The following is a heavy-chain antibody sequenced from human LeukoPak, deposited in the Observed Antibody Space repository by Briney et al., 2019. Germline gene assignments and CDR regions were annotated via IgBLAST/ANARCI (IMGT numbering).Heavy chain of an antibody. CDR3: ARDGALNYYDSSGYLPLDY. J-gene: IGHJ4*02. CDR1: GYTFTGYY. D-gene: IGHD3-22*01. Sequence: GASVKVSCKASGYTFTGYYMHWVRQAPGQGLEWMGWINPNSGGTNYAQKFQGRVTMTRDTSISTAYMELSRLRSDDTAMYYCARDGALNYYDSSGYLPLDYWGQGTLVTVSS. CDR2: INPNSGGT. V-gene: IGHV1-2*02.